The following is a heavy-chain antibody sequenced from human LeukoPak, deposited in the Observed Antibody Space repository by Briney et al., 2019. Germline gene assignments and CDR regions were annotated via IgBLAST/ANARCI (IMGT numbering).Heavy chain of an antibody. CDR2: ISSSGSTI. CDR3: AKNVREADWYYYYMDV. Sequence: GGSLRLSCAASGFTFSDYYMSWIRQAPGKGLEWVSYISSSGSTIYYADSVKGRFTISRDNSKNTLYLQMNSLRAEDTAVYYCAKNVREADWYYYYMDVWGKGTTVTVSS. J-gene: IGHJ6*03. CDR1: GFTFSDYY. D-gene: IGHD3-9*01. V-gene: IGHV3-11*01.